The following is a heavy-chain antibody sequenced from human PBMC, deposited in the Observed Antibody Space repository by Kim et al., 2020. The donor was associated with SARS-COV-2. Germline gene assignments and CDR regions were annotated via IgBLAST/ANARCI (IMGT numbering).Heavy chain of an antibody. Sequence: SETLSLTCAVYGGSFSGYYWSWIRQPPGKGLEWIGEINHSGSTNYNPSLKSRVTISVDTSKNQFSLKLSSVTAADTAVYYCARGFTHYYERFFHYWGQGT. CDR3: ARGFTHYYERFFHY. D-gene: IGHD3-22*01. CDR2: INHSGST. J-gene: IGHJ4*02. V-gene: IGHV4-34*01. CDR1: GGSFSGYY.